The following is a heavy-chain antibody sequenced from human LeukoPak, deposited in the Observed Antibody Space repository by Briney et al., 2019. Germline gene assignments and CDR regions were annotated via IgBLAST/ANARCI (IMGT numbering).Heavy chain of an antibody. CDR2: ISSNGGST. J-gene: IGHJ5*02. V-gene: IGHV3-64D*06. CDR3: VKKASLWFGKFDP. D-gene: IGHD3-10*01. Sequence: GGSLRLSCSASGFTFSSYAMHWVRQAPGKGLEYVSAISSNGGSTYYADSVKGRFTISRDNSKNTLYLQMSSLRAEDTAVYYCVKKASLWFGKFDPWGQGTLVTVSS. CDR1: GFTFSSYA.